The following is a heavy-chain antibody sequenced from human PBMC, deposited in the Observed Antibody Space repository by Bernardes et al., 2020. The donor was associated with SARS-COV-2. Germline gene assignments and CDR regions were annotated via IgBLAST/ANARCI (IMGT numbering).Heavy chain of an antibody. Sequence: DESRISYADSVKGRFTISRDNAKNTLYLQMNSLRAEDTAVYYCTRDLDFGGDYWG. J-gene: IGHJ4*01. D-gene: IGHD3-16*01. CDR3: TRDLDFGGDY. CDR2: DESRI. V-gene: IGHV3-74*01.